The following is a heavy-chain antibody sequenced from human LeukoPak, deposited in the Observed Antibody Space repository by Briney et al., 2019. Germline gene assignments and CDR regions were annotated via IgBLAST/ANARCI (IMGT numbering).Heavy chain of an antibody. D-gene: IGHD3-3*01. Sequence: SETLSLTCSISGVSINDHYWAWIRQPAGRGLEWIGHIYISGTTDYDPSLRRRVTISLDMFKNSFSLRLTSMTAADTAVYYCAREYDFWTGTDFSRGWLDPWGQGIVVTVSS. CDR2: IYISGTT. J-gene: IGHJ5*02. CDR1: GVSINDHY. CDR3: AREYDFWTGTDFSRGWLDP. V-gene: IGHV4-4*07.